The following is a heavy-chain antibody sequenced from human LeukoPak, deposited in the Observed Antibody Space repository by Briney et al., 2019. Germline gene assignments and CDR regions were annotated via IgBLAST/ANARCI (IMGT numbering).Heavy chain of an antibody. D-gene: IGHD3-10*01. CDR1: GFTFDTYW. CDR3: AALTMIRGVIGY. V-gene: IGHV3-7*01. Sequence: GGSLRLSCAASGFTFDTYWMSWVRQAPGKGLEWVANIKQDGSEKYYVDSVKGRFTISRDNAKNSLYLQMNSLRAEDTAMYYCAALTMIRGVIGYWGQGTPVTVSS. CDR2: IKQDGSEK. J-gene: IGHJ4*02.